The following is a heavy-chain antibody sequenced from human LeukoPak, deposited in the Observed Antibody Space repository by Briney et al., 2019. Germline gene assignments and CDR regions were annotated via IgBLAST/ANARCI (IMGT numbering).Heavy chain of an antibody. J-gene: IGHJ5*02. CDR1: GFIFSTNA. CDR2: ISGFGEST. V-gene: IGHV3-23*01. D-gene: IGHD2-21*01. Sequence: GGSLRLSCAASGFIFSTNAMSWVRQAPGKGLEWVSTISGFGESTYYADSVKGRFTISRDNSKNTLSLQMNSLRAEDTAIYYCAKGGHCSPFDPWGQGTLVTVSS. CDR3: AKGGHCSPFDP.